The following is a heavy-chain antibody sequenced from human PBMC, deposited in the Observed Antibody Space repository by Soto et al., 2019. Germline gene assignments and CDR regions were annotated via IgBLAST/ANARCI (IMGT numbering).Heavy chain of an antibody. V-gene: IGHV3-30-3*01. J-gene: IGHJ6*02. Sequence: GGSLRLSCAASGVSFSKSTMHWVRQAPGKGLEWVAVISYDGSNKYYADSVKGRFTISRDNSKNTLYLQMNSLRAEDTAVYYCARDYYRFNSGYGFSMDVWGQGTTVTVSS. CDR3: ARDYYRFNSGYGFSMDV. CDR2: ISYDGSNK. CDR1: GVSFSKST. D-gene: IGHD5-12*01.